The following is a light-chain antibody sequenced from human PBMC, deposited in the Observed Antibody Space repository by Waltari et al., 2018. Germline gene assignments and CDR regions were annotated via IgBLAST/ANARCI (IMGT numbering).Light chain of an antibody. CDR2: DAS. J-gene: IGKJ3*01. CDR3: QQYDNLPFT. V-gene: IGKV1-33*01. Sequence: DIQMTQSPSSLSASVGDRVTITCQASQDIRKYLNWYQQKPGKAPKLLIYDASNLETGVPSRCSGSGSGTDFTFTISSLQPEDIATFYCQQYDNLPFTFGPGTKVDIK. CDR1: QDIRKY.